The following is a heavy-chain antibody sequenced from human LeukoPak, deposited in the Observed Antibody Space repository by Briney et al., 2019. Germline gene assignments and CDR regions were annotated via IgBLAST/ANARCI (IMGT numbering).Heavy chain of an antibody. V-gene: IGHV4-34*01. CDR2: INNSGST. J-gene: IGHJ4*02. Sequence: SETLSLTCAVYGASFSDSYWSWIRQSPEKGLEWIGEINNSGSTSYNPSLNSRVIMSVDKSKNQLSLRLTSVTAADTAVYYCARGRYGPRLGNWRQGTLVTVSS. CDR1: GASFSDSY. CDR3: ARGRYGPRLGN. D-gene: IGHD3-16*01.